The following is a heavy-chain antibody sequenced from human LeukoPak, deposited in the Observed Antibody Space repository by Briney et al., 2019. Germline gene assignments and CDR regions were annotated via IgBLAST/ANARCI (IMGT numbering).Heavy chain of an antibody. CDR1: GFTFSSYA. J-gene: IGHJ4*02. D-gene: IGHD1-1*01. CDR2: ISGSGGST. CDR3: ARGGTYVDY. Sequence: GGSLRLSCAASGFTFSSYAMSWVRQAPGKGLEWVSSISGSGGSTYYADSVKGRFTISRDNAKNSLYLQMNSLRAEDTAVYYCARGGTYVDYWGQGTLVTVSS. V-gene: IGHV3-23*01.